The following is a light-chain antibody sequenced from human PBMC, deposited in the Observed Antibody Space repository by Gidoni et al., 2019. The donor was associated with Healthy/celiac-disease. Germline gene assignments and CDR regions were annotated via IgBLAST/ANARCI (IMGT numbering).Light chain of an antibody. J-gene: IGLJ2*01. V-gene: IGLV2-8*01. Sequence: QSALTQPPSASGSPGQSVTISCTGTSSDVGGYNYVSWYHQHPGKAPKLMIYEVSKRPAGVPDRFSGSKSGNTASLTVSGLQAEDEADYYCSSYAGSTKVVGGGTKLTVL. CDR3: SSYAGSTKV. CDR2: EVS. CDR1: SSDVGGYNY.